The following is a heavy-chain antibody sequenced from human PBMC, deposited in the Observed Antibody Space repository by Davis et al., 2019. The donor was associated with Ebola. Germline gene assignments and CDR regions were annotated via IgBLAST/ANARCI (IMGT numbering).Heavy chain of an antibody. J-gene: IGHJ4*02. CDR3: AREVVVVPAASHFDY. Sequence: PSETLSLTCTVSGGSISSYYWSWIRQPAGKGLEWIGRIYTSGSTNYNPSLKSRVTMSVDTSKNQFSLKLSSVTAADTAVYYCAREVVVVPAASHFDYWGQGTLVTVSS. CDR1: GGSISSYY. D-gene: IGHD2-2*01. V-gene: IGHV4-4*07. CDR2: IYTSGST.